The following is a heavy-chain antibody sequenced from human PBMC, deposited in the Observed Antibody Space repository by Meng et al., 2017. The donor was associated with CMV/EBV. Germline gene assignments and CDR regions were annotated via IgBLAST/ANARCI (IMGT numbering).Heavy chain of an antibody. Sequence: GSLRFSCAASGFTFSSYAMHWVRQAPGKGLEWVAVISYDGSNKYYADSVKGRFTISRDNSKNTLYLQMNSLRAEDTAVYYCARNIAARTYYYYYYGMDVWGQGTTVTVSS. J-gene: IGHJ6*02. V-gene: IGHV3-30*04. CDR1: GFTFSSYA. D-gene: IGHD6-6*01. CDR3: ARNIAARTYYYYYYGMDV. CDR2: ISYDGSNK.